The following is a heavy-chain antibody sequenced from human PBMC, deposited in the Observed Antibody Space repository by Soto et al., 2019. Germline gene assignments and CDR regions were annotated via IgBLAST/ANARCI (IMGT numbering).Heavy chain of an antibody. J-gene: IGHJ4*02. Sequence: SGGSLRLSCAASGFTFDDYGMSWVRQAPGKGLEWVSGINWNGGSTSYADSVKGRFTISRDNSKNTLYLQMNSLRAEDTAVYYCAGSNYDILTGYPSPFDYWGQGTLVTVSS. CDR2: INWNGGST. CDR3: AGSNYDILTGYPSPFDY. CDR1: GFTFDDYG. V-gene: IGHV3-20*04. D-gene: IGHD3-9*01.